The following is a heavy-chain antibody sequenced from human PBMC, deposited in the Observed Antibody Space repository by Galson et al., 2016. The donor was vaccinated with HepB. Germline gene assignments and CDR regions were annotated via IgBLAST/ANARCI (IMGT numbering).Heavy chain of an antibody. J-gene: IGHJ4*02. CDR2: ISASGGST. CDR3: EKDGGYYDFWSSYYWGFDY. CDR1: GFTFSSYA. V-gene: IGHV3-23*01. D-gene: IGHD3-3*01. Sequence: SLRLSCAASGFTFSSYAMSWVRQAPGKGLEWVSAISASGGSTYYADSVKGRFTISRDNFKNTLYLQMHSLRAEDTAVYYCEKDGGYYDFWSSYYWGFDYWGQGTLVTVSS.